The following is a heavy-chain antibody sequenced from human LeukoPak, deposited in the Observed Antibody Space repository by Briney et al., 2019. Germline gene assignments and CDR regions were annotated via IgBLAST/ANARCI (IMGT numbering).Heavy chain of an antibody. CDR1: GFTFSHAW. V-gene: IGHV3-15*01. Sequence: GGSLRLSCAASGFTFSHAWMNWVRQAPGKGLEWVGRIKTETAGGATDYAAPVKGRFAISRDDSKNTVYLQMNSLKSEHSAVYYCTTNDTFDIWGQETMVTVSS. J-gene: IGHJ3*02. CDR3: TTNDTFDI. CDR2: IKTETAGGAT.